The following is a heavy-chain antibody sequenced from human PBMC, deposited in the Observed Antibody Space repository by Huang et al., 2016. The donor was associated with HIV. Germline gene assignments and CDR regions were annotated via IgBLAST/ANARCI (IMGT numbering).Heavy chain of an antibody. J-gene: IGHJ4*02. CDR1: GGSFSGYY. D-gene: IGHD6-19*01. V-gene: IGHV4-34*01. CDR3: AREKAADSAWYGVYYFDY. Sequence: QVQLRQWGAGLVKPSETLSLTCAVYGGSFSGYYWTWIRQSPGKGLEWIGEINHIGKTNYQPSLKSRVTISKDTAKNQFSLQLTSVSAPDTGVYFCAREKAADSAWYGVYYFDYWGEGALVTVTS. CDR2: INHIGKT.